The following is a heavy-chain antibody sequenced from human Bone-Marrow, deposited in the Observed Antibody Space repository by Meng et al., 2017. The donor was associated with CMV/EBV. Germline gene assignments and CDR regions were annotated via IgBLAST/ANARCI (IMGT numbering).Heavy chain of an antibody. J-gene: IGHJ6*02. Sequence: SETLSLTCTVSGGSVSSGSYYWSWIRQSPGKGLEWIGYIYYSGSTNYNPSLKSRVTISVDTSKNQFSLKLSSVTAADTAVYYCARDRGGNPHYYYGMDVWGQGTTVTVSS. V-gene: IGHV4-61*01. CDR3: ARDRGGNPHYYYGMDV. CDR2: IYYSGST. D-gene: IGHD2-15*01. CDR1: GGSVSSGSYY.